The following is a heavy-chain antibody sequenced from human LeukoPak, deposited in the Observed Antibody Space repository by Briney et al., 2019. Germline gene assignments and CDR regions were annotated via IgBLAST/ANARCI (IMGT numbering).Heavy chain of an antibody. V-gene: IGHV4-59*02. D-gene: IGHD3-9*01. CDR3: ARMYYDILTGYYIDY. J-gene: IGHJ4*02. CDR2: ISDSRST. Sequence: SGPTLIHPSRPLSLTYTVSGGSVRSYYWSWIRQPPGKGLQWIGFISDSRSTNYNPSLKSRVTISLDTSKNQFSLKLSSVTAADTALYYCARMYYDILTGYYIDYWGQGTLVTVSS. CDR1: GGSVRSYY.